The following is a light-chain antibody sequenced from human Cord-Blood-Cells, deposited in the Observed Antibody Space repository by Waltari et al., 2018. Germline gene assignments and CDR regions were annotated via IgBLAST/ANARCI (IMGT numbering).Light chain of an antibody. Sequence: QSALTQPASVSGSPGQSITISCTGTSSDVGSYNLVSWYQQHPGKAPKLMIYEGSKRTSGVSNRFSGSKSGNMASLTISGLQAEDEADYYCCSYAGSSTVVFGGGTKLTVL. J-gene: IGLJ2*01. V-gene: IGLV2-23*01. CDR3: CSYAGSSTVV. CDR1: SSDVGSYNL. CDR2: EGS.